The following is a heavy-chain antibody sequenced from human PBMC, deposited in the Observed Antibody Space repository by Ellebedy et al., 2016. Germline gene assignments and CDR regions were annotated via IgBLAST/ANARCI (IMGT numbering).Heavy chain of an antibody. CDR1: GYTFTSYY. CDR3: ATTRIAARPSGAFDI. Sequence: ASVKVSCKASGYTFTSYYMHWVRQAPGQGLEWMGGIIPIFGTANYAQKFQGRVTMTEDTSTDTAYMELSSLRSEDTAVYYCATTRIAARPSGAFDIWGQGTMVTVSS. D-gene: IGHD6-6*01. CDR2: IIPIFGTA. V-gene: IGHV1-69*06. J-gene: IGHJ3*02.